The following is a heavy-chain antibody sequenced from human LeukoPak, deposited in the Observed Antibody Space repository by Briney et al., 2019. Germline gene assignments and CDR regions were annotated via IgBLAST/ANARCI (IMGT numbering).Heavy chain of an antibody. CDR2: IWYDGSNK. Sequence: GGSLRLSCAASGFAFSSYGMHWVRRAPGKGLEWVAVIWYDGSNKYYADSVKGRFTISRDNSKNTLYLQMNSLRAEDTAVYYCARDRAPGYMDVWGKGTTVTVSS. D-gene: IGHD3-10*01. V-gene: IGHV3-33*01. J-gene: IGHJ6*03. CDR3: ARDRAPGYMDV. CDR1: GFAFSSYG.